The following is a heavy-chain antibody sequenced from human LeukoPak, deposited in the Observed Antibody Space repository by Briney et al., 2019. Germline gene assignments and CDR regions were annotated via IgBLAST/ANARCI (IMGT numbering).Heavy chain of an antibody. J-gene: IGHJ6*02. Sequence: PGGSLRLSCAASGFAFSSHWMTWVRQVPGRGPEWVANVNRDGSETYYLDSVKGRFTISKDNAKNSLYLQMNSLRAEDTALYHCARNNGMDVWGQGTTVIVS. CDR3: ARNNGMDV. CDR2: VNRDGSET. CDR1: GFAFSSHW. V-gene: IGHV3-7*03.